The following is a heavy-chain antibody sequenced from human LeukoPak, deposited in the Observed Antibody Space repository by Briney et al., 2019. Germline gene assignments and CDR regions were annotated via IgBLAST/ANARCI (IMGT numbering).Heavy chain of an antibody. J-gene: IGHJ4*02. CDR3: AKDRHGSGSYYYSGGYYFDY. CDR1: GFTFSSYG. Sequence: GGSLRLSCAASGFTFSSYGMHWVRQAPGKGLEWVAFIRYDGSNKYYADSVKGRFTISRDNSKNTLYLQMNSLRAEDTAVYYCAKDRHGSGSYYYSGGYYFDYWGQGTLVTVSS. D-gene: IGHD3-10*01. CDR2: IRYDGSNK. V-gene: IGHV3-30*02.